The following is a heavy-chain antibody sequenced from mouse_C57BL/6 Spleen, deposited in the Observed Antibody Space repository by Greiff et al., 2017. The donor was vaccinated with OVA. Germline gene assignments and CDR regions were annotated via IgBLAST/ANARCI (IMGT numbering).Heavy chain of an antibody. CDR1: GYTFTSYW. V-gene: IGHV1-50*01. J-gene: IGHJ3*01. Sequence: QVQLQQPGAELVKPGASVKLSCKASGYTFTSYWMQWVKQRPGQGLEWIGEIDPSASYTNYNQKFKGKATLTVDTSSRPAYMQLSSLTSEDSAVYYCARKGDDYDGAYWGQGTLVTVSA. D-gene: IGHD2-4*01. CDR2: IDPSASYT. CDR3: ARKGDDYDGAY.